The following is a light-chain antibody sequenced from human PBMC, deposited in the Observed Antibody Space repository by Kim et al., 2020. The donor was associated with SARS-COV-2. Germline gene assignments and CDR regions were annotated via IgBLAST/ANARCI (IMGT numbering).Light chain of an antibody. V-gene: IGKV3-20*01. Sequence: SASERATLSCRARIQISRTFFAWYQQIPGQPPRLLIFDALSRATGIPDRFSGSGSGTDFTLTIRRLEPEDFAVYYCHQDDSSPPTFGQGTKVDIK. CDR2: DAL. CDR1: IQISRTF. J-gene: IGKJ1*01. CDR3: HQDDSSPPT.